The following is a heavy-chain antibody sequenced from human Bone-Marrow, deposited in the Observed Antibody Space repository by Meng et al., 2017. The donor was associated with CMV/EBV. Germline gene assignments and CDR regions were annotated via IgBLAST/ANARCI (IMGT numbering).Heavy chain of an antibody. D-gene: IGHD3-10*01. CDR3: AKQYDGSGSYYNG. J-gene: IGHJ4*02. Sequence: GESLKISCAASGFTFSSYSMNWVRQAPGKGLEWVSSISSSSSYIYYADSVKGRFTISRDNAKNSLYLQMNSLRAEDTAVYYCAKQYDGSGSYYNGWGQGTLVTVSS. V-gene: IGHV3-21*01. CDR1: GFTFSSYS. CDR2: ISSSSSYI.